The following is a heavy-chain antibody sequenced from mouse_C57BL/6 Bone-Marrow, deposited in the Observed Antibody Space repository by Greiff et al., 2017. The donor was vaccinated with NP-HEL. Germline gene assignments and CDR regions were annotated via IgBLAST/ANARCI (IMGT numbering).Heavy chain of an antibody. V-gene: IGHV1-81*01. CDR3: ARTGSYYGTPFAY. J-gene: IGHJ3*01. CDR1: GYTFTSYG. CDR2: IYPRSGNT. Sequence: VQLQQSGAELARPGASVKLSCKASGYTFTSYGISWVKQRTGQGLEWIGEIYPRSGNTYYNEKFKGKATLTADKSSSTAYMELRSLTSEDSAVDYWARTGSYYGTPFAYWGQGTLVTVSA. D-gene: IGHD1-1*02.